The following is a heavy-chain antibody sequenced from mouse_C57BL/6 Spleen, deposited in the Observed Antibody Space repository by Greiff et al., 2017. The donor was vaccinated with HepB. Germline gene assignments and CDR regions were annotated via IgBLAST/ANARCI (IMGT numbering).Heavy chain of an antibody. Sequence: EVQLQQSGPGLVKPSQSLSLTCSVTGYSITSGYYWNWIRQFPGNKLEWMGYISYDGSNNYNPSLKNRISITRDTSKNQFFLKLNSVTTEDTATYYCARDTSYDGYYEGFAYWGQGTLVTVSA. CDR1: GYSITSGYY. D-gene: IGHD2-3*01. J-gene: IGHJ3*01. CDR3: ARDTSYDGYYEGFAY. CDR2: ISYDGSN. V-gene: IGHV3-6*01.